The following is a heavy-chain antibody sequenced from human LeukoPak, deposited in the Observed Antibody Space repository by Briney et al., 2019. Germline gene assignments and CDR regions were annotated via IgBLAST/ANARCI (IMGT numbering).Heavy chain of an antibody. D-gene: IGHD3-16*01. CDR2: ISSSGTT. Sequence: SQTLSLTCSVSGDSISSGGYYWSWIRQLPGKGLEWIGYISSSGTTNYNSSLKSRLTMSLDMSKNQFSLKVNSVTAADTAMYFCARGGRAGWLALFDTWGQGTLVTVSS. V-gene: IGHV4-31*03. CDR1: GDSISSGGYY. J-gene: IGHJ4*02. CDR3: ARGGRAGWLALFDT.